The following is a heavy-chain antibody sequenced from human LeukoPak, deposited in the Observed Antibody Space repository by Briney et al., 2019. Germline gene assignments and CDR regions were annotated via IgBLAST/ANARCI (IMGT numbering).Heavy chain of an antibody. D-gene: IGHD3-22*01. Sequence: GGSLRLSCAASGFTFSSYAMSWVRQAPGRGLEWVSGISGSGGSTYYADSVKARFTISRDNSKNTLYLQMNSLRAEGTAVYYCAKPRSDYYYSAFDYWGQGTLVTVSS. CDR2: ISGSGGST. J-gene: IGHJ4*02. V-gene: IGHV3-23*01. CDR1: GFTFSSYA. CDR3: AKPRSDYYYSAFDY.